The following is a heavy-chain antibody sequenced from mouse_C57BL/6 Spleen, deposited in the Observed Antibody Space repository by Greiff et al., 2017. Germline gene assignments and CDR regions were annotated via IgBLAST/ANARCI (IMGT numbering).Heavy chain of an antibody. V-gene: IGHV3-6*01. D-gene: IGHD2-1*01. CDR1: GYSITSGYY. Sequence: EVKLMESGPGLVKPSQSLSLTCSVTGYSITSGYYWNWIRQFPGNKLELMGYISYDGSNNYNPSLKNRISITRDTSKNQFFLKLNSVTTEDTATYYCARDGNPWFAYWGQGTLVTVSA. CDR2: ISYDGSN. CDR3: ARDGNPWFAY. J-gene: IGHJ3*01.